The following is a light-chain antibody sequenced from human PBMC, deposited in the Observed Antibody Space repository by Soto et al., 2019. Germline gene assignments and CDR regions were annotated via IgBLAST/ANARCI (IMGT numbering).Light chain of an antibody. J-gene: IGLJ2*01. V-gene: IGLV1-40*01. CDR3: QSYDSSSVV. CDR2: GNS. Sequence: QSVLTQPPSVSGAPGQRVTISCTGSSSNIGAGYDVHWYQQLPGTAPKLLIYGNSNRPSGVPDRLSGSKSGTSASLAITGLQAEDEADYYCQSYDSSSVVSGGGTMITVL. CDR1: SSNIGAGYD.